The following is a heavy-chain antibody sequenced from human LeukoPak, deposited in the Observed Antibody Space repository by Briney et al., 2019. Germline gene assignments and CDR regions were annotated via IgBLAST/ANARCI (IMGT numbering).Heavy chain of an antibody. CDR2: ISSEGSDK. CDR1: GFTVSSNY. V-gene: IGHV3-30-3*01. D-gene: IGHD2-21*02. Sequence: PGGSLRLSCAASGFTVSSNYMSWVRQAPGKGLEWVAAISSEGSDKYYAESMKGRLTISRDNSKNTLYLQMNSLRAEDTAVYYCARGLLPPRWFDPWGQGTLVTVSS. J-gene: IGHJ5*02. CDR3: ARGLLPPRWFDP.